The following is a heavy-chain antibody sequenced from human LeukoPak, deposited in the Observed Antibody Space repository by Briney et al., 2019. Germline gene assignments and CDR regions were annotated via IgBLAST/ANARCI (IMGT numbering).Heavy chain of an antibody. CDR1: GYSFTSYD. CDR3: ARSITDIVGAFDI. V-gene: IGHV1-2*04. J-gene: IGHJ3*02. Sequence: ASVKVSCKASGYSFTSYDINWVRQAPGQGLEWMGWINPNSGGTNYAQKFQGWVTMTRDTSISTAYMELSRLRSDDTAVYYCARSITDIVGAFDIWGQGTMVTVSS. D-gene: IGHD2-15*01. CDR2: INPNSGGT.